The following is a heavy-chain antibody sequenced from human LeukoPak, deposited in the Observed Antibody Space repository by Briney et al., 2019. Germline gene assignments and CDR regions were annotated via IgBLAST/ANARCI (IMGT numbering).Heavy chain of an antibody. J-gene: IGHJ4*02. CDR1: GFTVSSNY. CDR3: ARAAYDSSGYLTL. CDR2: ISTGGGNT. Sequence: GGSLRLSCAASGFTVSSNYMSWVRQAPGKGLKWVSTISTGGGNTYYADSVKGRFTVSRDNSKNTLFLQMNILRAEDTAVYYCARAAYDSSGYLTLWGQGTLVAVSS. V-gene: IGHV3-53*01. D-gene: IGHD3-22*01.